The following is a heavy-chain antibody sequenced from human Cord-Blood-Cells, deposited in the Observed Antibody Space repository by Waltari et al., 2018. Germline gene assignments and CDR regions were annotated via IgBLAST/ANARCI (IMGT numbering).Heavy chain of an antibody. CDR3: ARVLDYYDSSGYYYFAFDI. V-gene: IGHV4-34*01. CDR1: GGSFSGYY. J-gene: IGHJ3*02. D-gene: IGHD3-22*01. CDR2: INHSGST. Sequence: QVQLQQWGAGLLKPSETLSLTCAVYGGSFSGYYWSWIRSPQGKGLELIGEINHSGSTNYNPSLKSRVTISVDTSKNQFSLKLSSVTAADTAVYYCARVLDYYDSSGYYYFAFDIWGQGTMVTVSS.